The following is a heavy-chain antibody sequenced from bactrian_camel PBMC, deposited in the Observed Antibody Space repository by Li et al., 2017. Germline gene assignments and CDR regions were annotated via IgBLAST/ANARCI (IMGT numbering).Heavy chain of an antibody. Sequence: HVQLVESGGDWVQTGGSLRPSCEVSGFTIITGRLGWFRQRPGKEREAVVGIYPGTGTTYYADSVKGRFTISRDDAKNTMYLQMNNLQPEDTAMYYCATDVGSMSGSCQPNYWGQGTQVTVS. V-gene: IGHV3S60*01. CDR3: ATDVGSMSGSCQPNY. D-gene: IGHD2*01. CDR2: IYPGTGTT. J-gene: IGHJ4*01. CDR1: GFTIITGR.